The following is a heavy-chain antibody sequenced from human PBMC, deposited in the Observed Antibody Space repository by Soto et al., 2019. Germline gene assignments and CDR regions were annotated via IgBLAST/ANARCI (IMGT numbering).Heavy chain of an antibody. CDR2: INSDGSST. CDR3: AREPPYGSGTRLDV. V-gene: IGHV3-74*01. CDR1: GFTFSSYW. J-gene: IGHJ6*02. D-gene: IGHD3-10*01. Sequence: EVQLVESGGGLVQPGGSLRLSCAASGFTFSSYWMHWVRQAPGKGLVWVSRINSDGSSTSYADSVKGRFTISRDYAKNTLYLQMNGLRAEETAVYYCAREPPYGSGTRLDVWGQGTTVTVSS.